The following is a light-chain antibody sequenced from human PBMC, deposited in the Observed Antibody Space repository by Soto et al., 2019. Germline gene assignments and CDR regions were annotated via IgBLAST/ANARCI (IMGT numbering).Light chain of an antibody. J-gene: IGKJ2*01. CDR3: PQYGSSPPYT. Sequence: EIVLTQSPGTLSLSPGERATLSCRASQSVSSSYLAWYQQKPGQAPRLLIYGASSRATGIPDRFSGSGFGTAFSLTISRLEPEDFAVYYCPQYGSSPPYTFGQGTKLEIK. CDR1: QSVSSSY. V-gene: IGKV3-20*01. CDR2: GAS.